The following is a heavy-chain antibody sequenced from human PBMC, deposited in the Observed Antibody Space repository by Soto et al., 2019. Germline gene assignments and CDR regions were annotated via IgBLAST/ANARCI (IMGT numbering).Heavy chain of an antibody. J-gene: IGHJ1*01. CDR3: ARHSGVAEDGTD. CDR1: GYTFSSNW. D-gene: IGHD6-13*01. Sequence: GESLKISCQTSGYTFSSNWIGWVRQMPGKGLEWMGIIYPGDSETRYSPSFQGQVTISADRSFNTAYLQWSSLKASDTAMYYCARHSGVAEDGTDWGQGTLVTVSS. V-gene: IGHV5-51*01. CDR2: IYPGDSET.